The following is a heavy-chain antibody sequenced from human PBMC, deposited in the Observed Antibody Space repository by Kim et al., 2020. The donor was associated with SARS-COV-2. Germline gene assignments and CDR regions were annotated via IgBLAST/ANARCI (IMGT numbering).Heavy chain of an antibody. CDR3: ARDGDLYSSGMDAFDI. J-gene: IGHJ3*02. V-gene: IGHV3-7*01. D-gene: IGHD6-19*01. CDR1: GFTFSSYW. CDR2: IKHDGSQK. Sequence: GGSLRLSCAASGFTFSSYWMTWVRQAPGKGLEWVANIKHDGSQKYYVDSVKGRFTISRDNAKNSLYLQMNSLRAEDTAVYYCARDGDLYSSGMDAFDIWGQGTMVTVSS.